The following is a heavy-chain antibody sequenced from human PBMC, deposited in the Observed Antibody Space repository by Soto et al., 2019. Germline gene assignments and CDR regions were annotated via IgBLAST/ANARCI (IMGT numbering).Heavy chain of an antibody. CDR3: ARGGWELRGQFDY. Sequence: QVQLVESGGGVVQPGRSLRLSCAASGFTFSSYAMHWVRQAPGKGLEWVAVISYDGSNKYYADSVKGRFTISRDNSKNTLYLQMNSLRAEDTAVYYCARGGWELRGQFDYWGQGTLVTVSS. CDR1: GFTFSSYA. D-gene: IGHD1-26*01. V-gene: IGHV3-30-3*01. J-gene: IGHJ4*02. CDR2: ISYDGSNK.